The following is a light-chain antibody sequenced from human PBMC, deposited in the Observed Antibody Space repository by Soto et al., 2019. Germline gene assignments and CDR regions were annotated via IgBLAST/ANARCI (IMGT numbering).Light chain of an antibody. J-gene: IGKJ3*01. CDR1: PGISSY. CDR3: QQLNSYPS. CDR2: AAS. V-gene: IGKV1-9*01. Sequence: IQLTQSPSSLSASVGDRVTITCRASPGISSYLAWYQQKPGKAPKLLIYAASTLQSGVPSRVSGSGSATDFTLTISSLQTEDFATYYCQQLNSYPSFGLGTKVDIK.